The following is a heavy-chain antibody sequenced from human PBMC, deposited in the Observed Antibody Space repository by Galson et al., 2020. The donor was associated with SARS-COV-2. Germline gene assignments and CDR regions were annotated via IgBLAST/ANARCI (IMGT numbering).Heavy chain of an antibody. D-gene: IGHD3-9*01. CDR3: ARSYYDMLTGYLAAFDI. CDR1: GFSLSTSGMR. J-gene: IGHJ3*02. V-gene: IGHV2-70*04. Sequence: SGPTLVKPTQTLTLTCTFSGFSLSTSGMRVSWIRQPPGKALEWLARIDWDDDKFYSTSLKTRLTISKDTSKNQVVLTMTNMDPVDTATYYCARSYYDMLTGYLAAFDIWGQGTMVTVAS. CDR2: IDWDDDK.